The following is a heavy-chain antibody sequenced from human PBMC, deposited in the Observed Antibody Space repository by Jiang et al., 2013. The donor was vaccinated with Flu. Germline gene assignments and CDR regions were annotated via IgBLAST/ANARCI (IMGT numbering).Heavy chain of an antibody. Sequence: QLVESGGGVVQPGTSLRLSCAASGFTFRTYGMHWVRQTPGEGLEWVAGLSYDGSDRYYADSVKGRFTISRDNTKNIVYLQMNSLRPEDTAVYHCAKSRRDFLEWLSYGMDVWGKGT. CDR3: AKSRRDFLEWLSYGMDV. CDR1: GFTFRTYG. CDR2: LSYDGSDR. D-gene: IGHD3-3*01. V-gene: IGHV3-30*18. J-gene: IGHJ6*03.